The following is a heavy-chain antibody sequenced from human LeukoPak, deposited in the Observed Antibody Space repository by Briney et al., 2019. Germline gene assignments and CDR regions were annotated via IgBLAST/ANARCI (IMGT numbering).Heavy chain of an antibody. CDR2: ISYDGSYK. Sequence: GGSLRLSCAASGITFSDTWMSWVRRAPGKGLEWVAVISYDGSYKYYADSVKGRSTISRDNSKNTLYLQMNSLRAEDTAVYYCAKVGDYGDYALDYWGQGTLVTVSS. J-gene: IGHJ4*02. CDR1: GITFSDTW. D-gene: IGHD4-17*01. CDR3: AKVGDYGDYALDY. V-gene: IGHV3-30*18.